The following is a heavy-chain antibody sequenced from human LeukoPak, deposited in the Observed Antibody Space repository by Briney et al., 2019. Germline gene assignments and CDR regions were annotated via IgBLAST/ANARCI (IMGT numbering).Heavy chain of an antibody. J-gene: IGHJ4*02. D-gene: IGHD3-16*01. V-gene: IGHV3-30*04. CDR1: GFTFSSYA. CDR3: ASGGFRQLPHDY. CDR2: ISYDGSNK. Sequence: GGSLRLSCAASGFTFSSYAMHWVRQAPAKGREGVAVISYDGSNKYYADSVKGRFTISRNNSKNTLYLQMNSLRAEDTAVYYCASGGFRQLPHDYWGQGTLVTVSS.